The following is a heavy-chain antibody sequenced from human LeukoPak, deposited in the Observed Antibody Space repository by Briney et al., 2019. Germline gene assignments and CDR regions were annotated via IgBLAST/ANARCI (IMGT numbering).Heavy chain of an antibody. J-gene: IGHJ3*02. CDR2: IWYDGSNK. D-gene: IGHD2-2*01. V-gene: IGHV3-33*06. Sequence: PGGSLRLSCAASGFTFSSYGMHWVRQAPGKGLEWVAVIWYDGSNKYYGDSVKGRFTISRDNSKKTLYLQMNSLRAEDTAVYYCAKRVGYCSSTSCYDAFDIWGQGTMVTVSS. CDR1: GFTFSSYG. CDR3: AKRVGYCSSTSCYDAFDI.